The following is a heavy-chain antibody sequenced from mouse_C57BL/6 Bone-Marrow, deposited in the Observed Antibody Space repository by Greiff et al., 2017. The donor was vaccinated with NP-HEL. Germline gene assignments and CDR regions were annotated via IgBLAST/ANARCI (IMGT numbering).Heavy chain of an antibody. CDR3: ARWGWLLLWYFDV. CDR2: ISSGGSYT. V-gene: IGHV5-6*01. Sequence: EVKLMESGGDLVKPGGSLKLSCAASGFTFSSYGLSWVRQTPDKRLEWVATISSGGSYTYYLDSVKGRFTISRDNAKNTLYLQMSSLKSEDTAMYYCARWGWLLLWYFDVWGTGTTVTVSS. J-gene: IGHJ1*03. D-gene: IGHD2-3*01. CDR1: GFTFSSYG.